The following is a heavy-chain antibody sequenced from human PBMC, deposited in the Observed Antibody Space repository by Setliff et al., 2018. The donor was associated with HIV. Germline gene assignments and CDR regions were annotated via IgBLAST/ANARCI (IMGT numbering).Heavy chain of an antibody. Sequence: LSLACTVSGGSISSSSYYWGWIRQPPGKGLEWIGSIYYSGSTYYNPSLKSRVTISVDTSKNQFSLKLSSVTAAATAVYYCARVGRRVVVAATDYWGQGTLVTVSS. CDR1: GGSISSSSYY. CDR3: ARVGRRVVVAATDY. CDR2: IYYSGST. D-gene: IGHD2-15*01. V-gene: IGHV4-39*07. J-gene: IGHJ4*02.